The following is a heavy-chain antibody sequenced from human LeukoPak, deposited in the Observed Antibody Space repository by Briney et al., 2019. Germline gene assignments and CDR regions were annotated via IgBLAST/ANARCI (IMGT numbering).Heavy chain of an antibody. J-gene: IGHJ4*02. CDR2: ISAYKGNT. Sequence: ASVKVSCKASGYTFTSYGISWVRQAPGQGLEWMGWISAYKGNTNYAQKLQGRVTMTTDTSTNTAYMELRSLRSDDTAVYYCARDWGWDLLPYYFDYWGQETLVTVSS. V-gene: IGHV1-18*01. CDR1: GYTFTSYG. CDR3: ARDWGWDLLPYYFDY. D-gene: IGHD1-26*01.